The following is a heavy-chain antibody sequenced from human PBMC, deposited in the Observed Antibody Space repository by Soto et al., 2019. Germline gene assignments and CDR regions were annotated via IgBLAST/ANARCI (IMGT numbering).Heavy chain of an antibody. CDR1: GYTLTELS. J-gene: IGHJ4*02. CDR3: ATVPQGGVDSSGYYYYFDY. D-gene: IGHD3-22*01. Sequence: ASVKVSCKVSGYTLTELSMHWVRQAPGKGLEWMGGFDPEDGETIYAQKFQGRVTMTEDTSTDTAYMELSSLRSEDTAVYYCATVPQGGVDSSGYYYYFDYWGQGTLVTVSS. CDR2: FDPEDGET. V-gene: IGHV1-24*01.